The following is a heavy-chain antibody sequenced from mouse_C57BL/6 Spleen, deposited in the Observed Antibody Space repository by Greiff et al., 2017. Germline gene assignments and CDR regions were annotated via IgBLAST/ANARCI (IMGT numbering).Heavy chain of an antibody. CDR2: INPGSGST. CDR3: AVWKDY. Sequence: VQLQQSGAELVRPGTSVKVSCKASGYAFTNYLIEWVKQRPGQGLEWIGVINPGSGSTNYNEKFKGKATLTADKSSSTAYMQLSSLTTEDSEVYFCAVWKDYWGQGTPLTVSS. V-gene: IGHV1-54*01. D-gene: IGHD2-10*02. CDR1: GYAFTNYL. J-gene: IGHJ2*01.